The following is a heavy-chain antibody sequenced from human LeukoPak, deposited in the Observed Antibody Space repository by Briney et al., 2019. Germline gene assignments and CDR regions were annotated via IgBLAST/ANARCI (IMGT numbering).Heavy chain of an antibody. CDR1: GFTFSSYD. J-gene: IGHJ4*02. D-gene: IGHD3-10*01. Sequence: QSGGSLRLSCVGSGFTFSSYDIHWVRQATGKGLEWVSGIGTADDTYYPGSVKGRFTISRDNSKNTLYLQMNSLRAEDTAVYYCAKGVTGSGSQKYYFDYWGQGTLVTVSS. CDR3: AKGVTGSGSQKYYFDY. V-gene: IGHV3-13*01. CDR2: IGTADDT.